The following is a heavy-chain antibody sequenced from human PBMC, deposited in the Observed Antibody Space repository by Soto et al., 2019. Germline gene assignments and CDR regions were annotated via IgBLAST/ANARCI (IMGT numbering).Heavy chain of an antibody. D-gene: IGHD5-18*01. J-gene: IGHJ4*02. CDR2: ISYDGRNK. CDR3: AGDRGYNYGFDY. V-gene: IGHV3-30*04. Sequence: QVQLVESGGGVVQPGRSLRLSCAASEFTFSNYAMHWVRQAPGKGLEWVAAISYDGRNKYYADSVKGRFTASRDNSRNKLYLQMDTLRAEDTAVYYCAGDRGYNYGFDYWGQGTLVTVSS. CDR1: EFTFSNYA.